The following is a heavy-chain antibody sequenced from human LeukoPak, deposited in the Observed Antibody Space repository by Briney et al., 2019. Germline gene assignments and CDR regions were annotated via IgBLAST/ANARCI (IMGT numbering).Heavy chain of an antibody. J-gene: IGHJ4*02. D-gene: IGHD2-2*01. CDR2: VYYSGST. CDR1: GGSISSYY. CDR3: ARVGIYCSSTNCFLANFDY. V-gene: IGHV4-59*08. Sequence: PSETLSLTCTVSGGSISSYYWGWIRQPPGKGLEWIGYVYYSGSTNYSPSLKSRVTISIDTPNNQFSLKLSPVTAADTAIYYCARVGIYCSSTNCFLANFDYWGQGTLVTVSS.